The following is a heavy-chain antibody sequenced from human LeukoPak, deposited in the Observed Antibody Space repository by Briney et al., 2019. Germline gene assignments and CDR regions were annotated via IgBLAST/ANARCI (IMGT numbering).Heavy chain of an antibody. CDR2: IIPIFGTA. CDR3: AREYCSSTSCYGGYFDY. D-gene: IGHD2-2*01. Sequence: SVKVSCKASGGTFSSYAISWVRQAPGQGLEWMGGIIPIFGTANYAQKFQGRVTIIADESTSTAYMELSSLRSEDTAVYYCAREYCSSTSCYGGYFDYWGQGTLVTVSS. CDR1: GGTFSSYA. J-gene: IGHJ4*02. V-gene: IGHV1-69*13.